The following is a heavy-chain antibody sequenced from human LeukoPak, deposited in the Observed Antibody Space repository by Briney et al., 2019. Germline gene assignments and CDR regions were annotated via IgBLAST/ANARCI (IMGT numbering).Heavy chain of an antibody. J-gene: IGHJ4*02. D-gene: IGHD3-22*01. CDR2: INSDGSST. V-gene: IGHV3-74*01. Sequence: GGSLRLSCAASGFTFSSYWMHWVRHAPGKGLVWVSRINSDGSSTSYADSVKGRFTISRDNAKNTLYLQMNSLRAEDTAVYYGARRKQGWWYYDSSGYAYFDYWGQGTLVTVSS. CDR3: ARRKQGWWYYDSSGYAYFDY. CDR1: GFTFSSYW.